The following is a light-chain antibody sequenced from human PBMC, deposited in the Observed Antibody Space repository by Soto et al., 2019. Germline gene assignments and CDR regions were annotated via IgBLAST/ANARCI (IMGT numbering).Light chain of an antibody. CDR2: EVT. Sequence: QSALTQPPSASGSPGQSVTISCTGTSSDVGNYNYVSWYQQHPGKAPKLMIYEVTKRPSGVPDRFSGSKSGNTASLTVSGLQPEDEGDYYCSSYTSSSTWVFGGGTQLTVL. CDR1: SSDVGNYNY. V-gene: IGLV2-8*01. CDR3: SSYTSSSTWV. J-gene: IGLJ3*02.